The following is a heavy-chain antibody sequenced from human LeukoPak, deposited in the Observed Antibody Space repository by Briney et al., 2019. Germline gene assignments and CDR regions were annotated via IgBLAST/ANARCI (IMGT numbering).Heavy chain of an antibody. V-gene: IGHV3-11*01. CDR1: GFTFSDYN. CDR2: ISRSGSTK. CDR3: ARVLKTTNDAFDI. J-gene: IGHJ3*02. Sequence: GGSLRLSCAASGFTFSDYNMRWIRQAPGKGLEWVSSISRSGSTKYYTDSVKGRFTISRDNAKNSLFLQMNSLRAEDTAVYYCARVLKTTNDAFDIWGQGTMVTVSS. D-gene: IGHD4-11*01.